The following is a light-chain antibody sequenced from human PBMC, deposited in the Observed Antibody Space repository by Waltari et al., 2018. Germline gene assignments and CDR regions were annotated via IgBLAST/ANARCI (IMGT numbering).Light chain of an antibody. J-gene: IGKJ4*01. V-gene: IGKV1-5*03. CDR1: QSISNW. CDR2: KAS. CDR3: QQYNSYSLLT. Sequence: DIQMTQSPSTLSASVGDRFTITCRASQSISNWLAWYQQKPGKAPKLLIYKASTLESGVPSRFSGSVSGTECTLTSSSLQPNDFATYYGQQYNSYSLLTFGGGTKVEIK.